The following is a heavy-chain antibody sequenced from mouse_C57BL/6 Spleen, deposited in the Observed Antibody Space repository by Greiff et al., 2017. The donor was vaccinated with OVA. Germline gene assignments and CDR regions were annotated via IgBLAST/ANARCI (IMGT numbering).Heavy chain of an antibody. CDR2: IDPSDSYT. D-gene: IGHD1-1*01. Sequence: QVQLQQPGAELVMPGASVKLSCKASGYTFTSYWMHWVKQRPGQGLEWIGEIDPSDSYTNYNQKFKGKSTLTVDKSSSTAYMQLSSLTSEDSAVDYCARGSVVASRQYYFDYWGQGTTLTVSS. J-gene: IGHJ2*01. CDR3: ARGSVVASRQYYFDY. V-gene: IGHV1-69*01. CDR1: GYTFTSYW.